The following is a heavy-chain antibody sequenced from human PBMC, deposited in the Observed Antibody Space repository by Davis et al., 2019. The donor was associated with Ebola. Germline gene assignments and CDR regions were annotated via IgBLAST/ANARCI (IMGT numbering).Heavy chain of an antibody. CDR1: GFSISSSNW. CDR2: IYYSGST. D-gene: IGHD3-10*01. Sequence: PSETLSLTCAVSGFSISSSNWWGWIRQPPGKGLEWIGYIYYSGSTYYNPSLKSRVTMSVDTSKNQFSLKLSSVTAADTAVYYCARGSISGIDYWGQGTLVTVSS. J-gene: IGHJ4*02. V-gene: IGHV4-28*03. CDR3: ARGSISGIDY.